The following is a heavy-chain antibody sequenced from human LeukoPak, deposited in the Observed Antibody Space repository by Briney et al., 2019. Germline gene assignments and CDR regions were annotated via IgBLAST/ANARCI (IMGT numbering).Heavy chain of an antibody. Sequence: SETLSLTCTVSGGSLSSYYWSWIRQPPGKGLEWIGYIYYSGSTNYNPSLKSRVTISVDTSKNQFSLKLSSVTAADTAVYYCARSGGFLEWLLYNDYWGQGTLVTVSS. J-gene: IGHJ4*02. V-gene: IGHV4-59*01. CDR1: GGSLSSYY. CDR3: ARSGGFLEWLLYNDY. D-gene: IGHD3-3*01. CDR2: IYYSGST.